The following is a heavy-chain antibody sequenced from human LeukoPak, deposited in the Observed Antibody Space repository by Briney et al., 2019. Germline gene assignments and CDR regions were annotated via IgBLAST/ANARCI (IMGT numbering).Heavy chain of an antibody. V-gene: IGHV3-23*01. J-gene: IGHJ4*02. D-gene: IGHD5-18*01. CDR3: AKPLSGYSYSLTRPFDY. Sequence: PGGSLRLSCAVSGFTFSNYVMSWVRQAPGKGLEWVSTVSSGSGSGTYYTDSVKGRFTISRDNSKNTLYLQMNSLRAEDAAVYYCAKPLSGYSYSLTRPFDYWGQGTLVTVSS. CDR1: GFTFSNYV. CDR2: VSSGSGSGT.